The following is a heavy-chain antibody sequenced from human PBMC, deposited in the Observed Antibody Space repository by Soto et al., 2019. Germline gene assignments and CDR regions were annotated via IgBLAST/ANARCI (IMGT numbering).Heavy chain of an antibody. J-gene: IGHJ4*02. CDR2: INHSGST. CDR1: GGSFSGYY. V-gene: IGHV4-34*01. D-gene: IGHD4-17*01. Sequence: SETLSLTCAVYGGSFSGYYWSWIRQPPGKGLEWIGEINHSGSTNYNPSLKSRVTISVDTSKNQFSLKLSSVTAADTAVYYCAVLGPSTVVTPSIDYWGQGTLVTVSS. CDR3: AVLGPSTVVTPSIDY.